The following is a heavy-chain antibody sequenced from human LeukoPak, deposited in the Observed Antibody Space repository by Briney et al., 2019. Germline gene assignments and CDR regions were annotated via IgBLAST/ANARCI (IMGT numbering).Heavy chain of an antibody. V-gene: IGHV3-30*02. J-gene: IGHJ4*02. Sequence: GGSLRLSCAASGFTFSSYGMHWVRQAPGKGLVWVAYIRFDGSNNYYADSLKGRFTISRDNSKNTLYLQMNSLGVEDTAVYSCARGGVNYASDYWGQGTLVTVSS. D-gene: IGHD1-7*01. CDR1: GFTFSSYG. CDR2: IRFDGSNN. CDR3: ARGGVNYASDY.